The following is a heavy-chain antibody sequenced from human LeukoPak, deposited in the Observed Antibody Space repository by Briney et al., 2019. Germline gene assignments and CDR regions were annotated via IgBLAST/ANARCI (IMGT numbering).Heavy chain of an antibody. CDR2: LSYDGSNE. Sequence: GGSLRLSCLASGFTFSTCAMHWVRQAPGKGLEWVVILSYDGSNEYYADSVKGRFTISRDNSKNTLYLQMNSLRTDDTAVYYCAKSTYPLDPFDIWGQGTMVTVSS. CDR1: GFTFSTCA. CDR3: AKSTYPLDPFDI. V-gene: IGHV3-30-3*01. J-gene: IGHJ3*02.